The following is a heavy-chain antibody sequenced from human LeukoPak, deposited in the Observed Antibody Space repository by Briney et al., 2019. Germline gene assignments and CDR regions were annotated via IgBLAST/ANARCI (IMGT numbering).Heavy chain of an antibody. CDR1: GGSISSGSYY. CDR3: ARGDCSSTSCCYYXYYXDV. V-gene: IGHV4-61*02. Sequence: SSETLSLTCTVSGGSISSGSYYWNWIRQPAGRGLEWIGRIYTSGSTNYNPSLKSRVTISVDTSKNQFSLKLSSVTAADTAVYYCARGDCSSTSCCYYXYYXDVXXXGTTVTVXS. D-gene: IGHD2-2*01. CDR2: IYTSGST. J-gene: IGHJ6*03.